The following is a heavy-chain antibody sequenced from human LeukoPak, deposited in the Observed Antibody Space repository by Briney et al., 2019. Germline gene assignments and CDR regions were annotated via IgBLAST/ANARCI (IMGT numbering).Heavy chain of an antibody. CDR2: IYYSGST. D-gene: IGHD3-22*01. CDR3: ARGYYDTLQFDY. CDR1: GGSISSGGYY. Sequence: SETLSLTCTVSGGSISSGGYYWSWIRQHPGKGLEWIGYIYYSGSTYYNPSLESRVTISVDTSKNQFSLKLSSVTAADTAVYYCARGYYDTLQFDYWGQGTLVTVSS. J-gene: IGHJ4*02. V-gene: IGHV4-31*03.